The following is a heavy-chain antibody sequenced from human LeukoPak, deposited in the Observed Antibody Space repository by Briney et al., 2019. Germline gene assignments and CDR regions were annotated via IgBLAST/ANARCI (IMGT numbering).Heavy chain of an antibody. D-gene: IGHD4-17*01. CDR1: GGSISSGGYY. CDR3: ARHDYGDYRFDP. CDR2: IYYSGST. J-gene: IGHJ5*02. Sequence: SETLSLTCTVSGGSISSGGYYWSWIRQHPGKGLEWIGYIYYSGSTYYNPSLKSRVTISVDTSKNQFSLKLSSVTAADTAVYYCARHDYGDYRFDPWGQGTLVTVSS. V-gene: IGHV4-31*03.